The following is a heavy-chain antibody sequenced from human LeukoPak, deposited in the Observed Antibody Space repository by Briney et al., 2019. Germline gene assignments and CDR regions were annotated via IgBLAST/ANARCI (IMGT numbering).Heavy chain of an antibody. Sequence: PGGSLRLSCVASGFSFNSFWMSWVRQAPGQGLEWVANIKRDGSEKHYVDSVRDRFTISRDNAENSLYLQMNSLRDEDTAVYYCARDLPPGSSGWYLGYWGQGTLVTVSS. CDR1: GFSFNSFW. CDR2: IKRDGSEK. J-gene: IGHJ4*02. CDR3: ARDLPPGSSGWYLGY. V-gene: IGHV3-7*01. D-gene: IGHD6-19*01.